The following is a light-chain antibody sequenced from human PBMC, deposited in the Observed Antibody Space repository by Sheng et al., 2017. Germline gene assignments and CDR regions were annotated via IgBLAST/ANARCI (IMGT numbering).Light chain of an antibody. CDR2: KAS. CDR3: QQYSLYSVT. Sequence: DIQMTQSPSTLSASVGDRVTITCRASQSISNWLAWYQQKPGKVPKLLIYKASNLDSGVPSRFSGSGSGTEFTLTISSLQPDDFATYYCQQYSLYSVTFGGGTKVEIK. J-gene: IGKJ4*01. V-gene: IGKV1-5*03. CDR1: QSISNW.